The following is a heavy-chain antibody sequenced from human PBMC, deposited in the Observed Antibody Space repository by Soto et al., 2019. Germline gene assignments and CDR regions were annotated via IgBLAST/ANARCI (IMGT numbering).Heavy chain of an antibody. CDR3: ARVAVGWLRRDYYMDV. Sequence: ASVKVSCKASGYTFTSYDINWVRQATGQGLEWMGWMNPNSGNTGYAQKFQGRVTMTRNTSISTAYMELSSLRSEDTAVYYCARVAVGWLRRDYYMDVWGKGTTVTGSS. D-gene: IGHD5-12*01. CDR2: MNPNSGNT. J-gene: IGHJ6*03. V-gene: IGHV1-8*01. CDR1: GYTFTSYD.